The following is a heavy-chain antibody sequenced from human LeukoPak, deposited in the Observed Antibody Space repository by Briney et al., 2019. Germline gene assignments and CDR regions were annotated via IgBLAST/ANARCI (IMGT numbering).Heavy chain of an antibody. J-gene: IGHJ1*01. D-gene: IGHD6-13*01. V-gene: IGHV3-30*18. CDR1: GFTFSSYG. CDR3: AKEVVGIAAAGRRVGYFQH. CDR2: ISYDGSNK. Sequence: PGRSLRLSCAASGFTFSSYGMHWVRQAPGKGLEWVAVISYDGSNKYYADSVKGRFTISRDNSKNTLYLQMNSLRAEDTAVYYCAKEVVGIAAAGRRVGYFQHWGQGTLVTVSS.